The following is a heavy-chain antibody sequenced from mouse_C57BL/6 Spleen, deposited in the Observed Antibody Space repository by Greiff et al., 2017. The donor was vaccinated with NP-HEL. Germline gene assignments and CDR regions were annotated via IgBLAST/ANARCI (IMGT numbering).Heavy chain of an antibody. D-gene: IGHD2-1*01. V-gene: IGHV1-26*01. CDR1: GYTFTDYY. CDR2: INPNNGGT. CDR3: ARWGYYGAWFAY. J-gene: IGHJ3*01. Sequence: VQLQQSGPELVKPGASVKISCKASGYTFTDYYMNWVKQSHGKSLEWIGDINPNNGGTSYNQKFKGKATLTVDKSSSTAYMELRSLTSEDSAVYYCARWGYYGAWFAYWGQGTLVTVSA.